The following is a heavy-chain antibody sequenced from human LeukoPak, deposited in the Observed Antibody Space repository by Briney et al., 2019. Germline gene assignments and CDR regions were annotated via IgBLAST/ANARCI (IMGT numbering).Heavy chain of an antibody. V-gene: IGHV5-51*01. J-gene: IGHJ3*02. D-gene: IGHD6-19*01. CDR3: ARRRIVGSGWYDGAFDI. CDR2: IYPHDSDT. CDR1: GFYFMTYW. Sequence: GESLKISCETSGFYFMTYWIGWVRQMPGKGLEWMGIIYPHDSDTRYSPSFQGQVTFSVDKSMNTAYLQWGSQKASDTAMYYCARRRIVGSGWYDGAFDIWGQGTTVTVSS.